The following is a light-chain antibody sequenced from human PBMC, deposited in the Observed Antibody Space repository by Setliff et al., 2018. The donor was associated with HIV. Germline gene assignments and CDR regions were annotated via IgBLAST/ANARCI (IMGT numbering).Light chain of an antibody. V-gene: IGLV7-46*01. CDR2: DTR. J-gene: IGLJ2*01. Sequence: QAVVTQEPSLTVSPGGAVTLTCGSSTGTVTSGHYPYWIQQKPGQAPRTLIYDTRHKHSWTPARFSGSLLGGVAALTLSGAQPDDEADYHCLLSYNDVRVFGGGTKVTVL. CDR1: TGTVTSGHY. CDR3: LLSYNDVRV.